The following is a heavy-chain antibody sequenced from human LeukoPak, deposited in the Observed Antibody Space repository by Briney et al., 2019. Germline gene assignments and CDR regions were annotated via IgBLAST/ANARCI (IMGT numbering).Heavy chain of an antibody. CDR2: ISGSSSTI. CDR1: GFTFSSYW. V-gene: IGHV3-48*01. J-gene: IGHJ6*03. CDR3: AREGYFGSGLYYYYYMDV. Sequence: PGGSLRLSCAASGFTFSSYWMNWVRQAPGKGLEWVSYISGSSSTIYYADSVKGRFTISRDNAKNSLYLQMNSLRAEDTAAYYCAREGYFGSGLYYYYYMDVWGKGTTVTVSS. D-gene: IGHD3-10*01.